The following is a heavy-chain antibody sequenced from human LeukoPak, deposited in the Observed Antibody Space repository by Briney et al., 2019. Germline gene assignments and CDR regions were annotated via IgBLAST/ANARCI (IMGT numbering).Heavy chain of an antibody. V-gene: IGHV4-34*01. CDR2: INRSGST. D-gene: IGHD2-15*01. Sequence: SETLSLTCAVYGGSFSGYYWSWIRQPPGKGLEWIGEINRSGSTNYNPSLKSQVTISVDTSKNQFSLKLSSVTAADTAVYYCARARGVVVVAATPGFQHWGQGTLVTVSS. CDR3: ARARGVVVVAATPGFQH. CDR1: GGSFSGYY. J-gene: IGHJ1*01.